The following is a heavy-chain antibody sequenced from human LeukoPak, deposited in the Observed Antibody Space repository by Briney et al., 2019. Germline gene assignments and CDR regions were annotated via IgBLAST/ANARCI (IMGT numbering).Heavy chain of an antibody. D-gene: IGHD3-22*01. CDR1: GGSISSYY. V-gene: IGHV4-4*07. J-gene: IGHJ3*02. CDR2: IYTSGST. CDR3: ARDLTRITMIVVDVAFDI. Sequence: SETLSLTCTVSGGSISSYYWSWIRQPAGKGLEWIGRIYTSGSTNYNPSLKSRVTMSVDTSKNQFSLKLSSVTAADTAVYYCARDLTRITMIVVDVAFDIWGQGTMVTVSS.